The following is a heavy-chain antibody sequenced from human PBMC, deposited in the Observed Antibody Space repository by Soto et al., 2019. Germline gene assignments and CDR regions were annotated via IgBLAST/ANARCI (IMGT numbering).Heavy chain of an antibody. CDR2: ISYDGSNK. D-gene: IGHD1-26*01. Sequence: QVQLVESGGGVVQPGRSLRLSCAASGFTFSSYGMHWVRQAPGKGLEWVAVISYDGSNKYYADSVKGRFTISRDNSKNTLYLQMNSLRAVDTAVYYCAKDGGYSGAFDIWGQGTMVTVSS. CDR3: AKDGGYSGAFDI. J-gene: IGHJ3*02. CDR1: GFTFSSYG. V-gene: IGHV3-30*18.